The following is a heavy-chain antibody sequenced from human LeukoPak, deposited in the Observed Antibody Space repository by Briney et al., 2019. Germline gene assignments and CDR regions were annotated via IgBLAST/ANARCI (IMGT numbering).Heavy chain of an antibody. Sequence: SQTLSLTCAISGDSVSSNSATWNWIRQSPSRGLEWLGRTYYRSKWKNDYAVSVKSRITFNPDTSKIQFSLQLNSVTPEDTAVYYCVRGRDTAMGSWGQGTLVTVSS. V-gene: IGHV6-1*01. CDR1: GDSVSSNSAT. D-gene: IGHD5-18*01. CDR3: VRGRDTAMGS. CDR2: TYYRSKWKN. J-gene: IGHJ4*02.